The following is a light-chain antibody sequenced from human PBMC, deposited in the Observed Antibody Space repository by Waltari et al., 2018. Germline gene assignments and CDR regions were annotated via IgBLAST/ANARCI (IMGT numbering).Light chain of an antibody. Sequence: EIVLTQSPATLSLSPGERATLSCRASQSVSSYLAWYQQKPGQAPRLLIYDASNRATGIPARFSGSGSGTDFTLTISSLEPEDFAVYYCQQRSNWPPLAFGQGNKVEIK. CDR1: QSVSSY. CDR3: QQRSNWPPLA. CDR2: DAS. J-gene: IGKJ1*01. V-gene: IGKV3-11*01.